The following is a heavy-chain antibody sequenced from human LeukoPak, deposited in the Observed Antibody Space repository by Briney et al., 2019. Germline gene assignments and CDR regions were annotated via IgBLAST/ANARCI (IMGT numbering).Heavy chain of an antibody. CDR2: IRYDGSNK. Sequence: GGSLRPSCAASGFTFSSYGMHWVRQAPGKGLEWVAFIRYDGSNKYYADSVKGRFTISRDNSKNTLYLQMNSLRAEDTAVYYCAKDGGYCSSTSCYRDAFDIWGQGTMVTVS. CDR3: AKDGGYCSSTSCYRDAFDI. CDR1: GFTFSSYG. J-gene: IGHJ3*02. D-gene: IGHD2-2*03. V-gene: IGHV3-30*02.